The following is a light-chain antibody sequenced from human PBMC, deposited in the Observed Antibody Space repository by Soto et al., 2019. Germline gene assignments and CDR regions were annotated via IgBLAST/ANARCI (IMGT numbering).Light chain of an antibody. CDR2: AAS. Sequence: AIQMTQSPSSLSASIGDRVTITCRASQDIRNELGWYQQKPGKAPKVLISAASSLEDGVPSRFSGSGSGTDFTLTISSLWPEDFATYFCLQDYNYPRTFGQGTKVEIK. V-gene: IGKV1-6*01. J-gene: IGKJ1*01. CDR3: LQDYNYPRT. CDR1: QDIRNE.